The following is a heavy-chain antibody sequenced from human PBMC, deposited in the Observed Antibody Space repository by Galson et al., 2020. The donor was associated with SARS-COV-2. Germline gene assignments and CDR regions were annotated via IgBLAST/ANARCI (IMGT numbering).Heavy chain of an antibody. Sequence: GGSLRLSCAASGFPFSSYSMNWVRQAPGKGLEWVSSISAGSSYIYYADSVKGRFTISRDNAKNSLYLQMNSLRADDTAVYYCARVGGMATTPANYDYYGLDVWGPGTTVTVSS. J-gene: IGHJ6*02. V-gene: IGHV3-21*01. CDR2: ISAGSSYI. CDR1: GFPFSSYS. D-gene: IGHD2-15*01. CDR3: ARVGGMATTPANYDYYGLDV.